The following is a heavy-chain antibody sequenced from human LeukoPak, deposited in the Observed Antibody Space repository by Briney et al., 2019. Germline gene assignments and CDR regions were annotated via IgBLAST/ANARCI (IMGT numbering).Heavy chain of an antibody. J-gene: IGHJ6*02. D-gene: IGHD2-2*01. CDR1: GGTFSSYA. CDR2: IIPIFGTA. Sequence: SVKVSCKASGGTFSSYAISWVRQAPGQGLEWMGGIIPIFGTADYAQKSQGRVTITTDESTSTAYMELSSLRSEDTAVYYCAKVGIRYCSSTSCPYGMDVWGQGTTVTVSS. V-gene: IGHV1-69*05. CDR3: AKVGIRYCSSTSCPYGMDV.